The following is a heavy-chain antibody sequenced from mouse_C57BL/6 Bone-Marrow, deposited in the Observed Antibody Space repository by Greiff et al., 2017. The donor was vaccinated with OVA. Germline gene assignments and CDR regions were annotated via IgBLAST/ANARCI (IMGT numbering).Heavy chain of an antibody. CDR3: TRLNYKGYYFDY. V-gene: IGHV6-6*01. J-gene: IGHJ2*01. D-gene: IGHD2-1*01. Sequence: EVQLLESGGGLVQPGGSMKLSCAASGFTFSDAWMDWVRQSPEKGLEWVAEIRNKANNHATYYAESVKGRFTISRDDSKSSVYLQMNSLRAEDTGIYYCTRLNYKGYYFDYWGQGTTLTVSS. CDR1: GFTFSDAW. CDR2: IRNKANNHAT.